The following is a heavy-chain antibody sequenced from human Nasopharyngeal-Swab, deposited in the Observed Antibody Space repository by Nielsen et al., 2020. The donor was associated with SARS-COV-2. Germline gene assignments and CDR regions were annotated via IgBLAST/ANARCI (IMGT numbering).Heavy chain of an antibody. CDR1: GFSFSTSW. CDR2: MNPDGDKI. Sequence: LTCAASGFSFSTSWMNWARQAPGKGLEWVANMNPDGDKIYYADSVKGRFTMSRDNAENSLYLQMNSLRAEDTAVYYCARDKAYSTYDYWGQGTLVTVSS. J-gene: IGHJ4*02. V-gene: IGHV3-7*03. CDR3: ARDKAYSTYDY. D-gene: IGHD4-11*01.